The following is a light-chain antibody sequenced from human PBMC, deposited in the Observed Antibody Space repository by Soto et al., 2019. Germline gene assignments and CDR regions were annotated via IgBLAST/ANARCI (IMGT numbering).Light chain of an antibody. Sequence: EIVMTQSPATLSVSPGERATLSCRASQSVSSNLAWYQQKPGQAPRLLIYGASTRATGIPARFSGSGSGTEFTLTISSLQAEDFAVYYCQQDNNWPRTVGQGTKVEIK. CDR2: GAS. J-gene: IGKJ1*01. CDR1: QSVSSN. V-gene: IGKV3-15*01. CDR3: QQDNNWPRT.